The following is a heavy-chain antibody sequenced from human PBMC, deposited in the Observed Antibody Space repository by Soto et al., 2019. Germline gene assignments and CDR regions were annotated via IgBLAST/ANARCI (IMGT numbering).Heavy chain of an antibody. CDR2: ISGSGGST. CDR3: AKNPGVTVTTNYYYYGMDV. J-gene: IGHJ6*02. D-gene: IGHD4-4*01. Sequence: PGGSLRLSCAASGFTFSSYAMSWVRQAPGKGLEWVSAISGSGGSTYYADSVKGRFTISRDNSKNTLYLQMNSLRAEDTAVYYCAKNPGVTVTTNYYYYGMDVWGQGTTVTVSS. CDR1: GFTFSSYA. V-gene: IGHV3-23*01.